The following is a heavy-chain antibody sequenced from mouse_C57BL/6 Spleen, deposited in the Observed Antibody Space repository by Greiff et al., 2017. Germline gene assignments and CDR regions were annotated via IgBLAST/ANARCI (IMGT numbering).Heavy chain of an antibody. V-gene: IGHV3-6*01. D-gene: IGHD1-1*01. CDR1: GYSITSGYY. Sequence: VQLKESGPGLVKPSQSLSLTCSVTGYSITSGYYWNWIRQFPGNKLEWMGYISYDGSNNYNPSLKNRISITRDTSKNQFFLKLNSVTTEDTATYYCARRTTVVAHFDYWGQGTTLTVSS. CDR3: ARRTTVVAHFDY. CDR2: ISYDGSN. J-gene: IGHJ2*01.